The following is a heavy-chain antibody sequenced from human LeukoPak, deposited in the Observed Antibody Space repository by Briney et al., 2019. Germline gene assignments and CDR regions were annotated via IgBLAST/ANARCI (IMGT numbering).Heavy chain of an antibody. CDR3: ARDRGSIGGTLDY. CDR2: ISSSGGYI. D-gene: IGHD6-6*01. CDR1: GFTFSSYC. J-gene: IGHJ4*02. Sequence: GGSLRLSCEASGFTFSSYCMNWVRQAPGKGLDWVSSISSSGGYINYADSVKGRFTISRDKAKNSLYLQMNSLRAEDTAVFYCARDRGSIGGTLDYCGQGNLVAVSS. V-gene: IGHV3-21*01.